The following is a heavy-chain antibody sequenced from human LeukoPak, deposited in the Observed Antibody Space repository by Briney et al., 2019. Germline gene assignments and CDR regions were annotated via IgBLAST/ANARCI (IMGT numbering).Heavy chain of an antibody. D-gene: IGHD2-15*01. CDR3: ARGRHCSGGSCFRHSYNWFDP. Sequence: PSETLSLTCTVSGGSISSYYWSWIRQPPGKGLEWIGYIYYSGSTNYNPDLNSRGTISVDTSKTQFSLKRSSVTAADTAVYYCARGRHCSGGSCFRHSYNWFDPWGQGTLVTVSS. J-gene: IGHJ5*02. CDR1: GGSISSYY. V-gene: IGHV4-59*12. CDR2: IYYSGST.